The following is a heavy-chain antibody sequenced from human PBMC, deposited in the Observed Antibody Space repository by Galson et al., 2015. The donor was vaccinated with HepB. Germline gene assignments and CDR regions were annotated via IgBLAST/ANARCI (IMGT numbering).Heavy chain of an antibody. J-gene: IGHJ4*02. Sequence: SVKVSCKASGYTFTNYYLHWVRQAPGQGLEWMGIIDPSTGSTSYPQKFQGRVTMTRDTSTSTVYMELSSLRSDDTAVYYCATVGANRPGRKYYFDYWGQGTLVTVSS. CDR3: ATVGANRPGRKYYFDY. V-gene: IGHV1-46*01. CDR2: IDPSTGST. D-gene: IGHD1-26*01. CDR1: GYTFTNYY.